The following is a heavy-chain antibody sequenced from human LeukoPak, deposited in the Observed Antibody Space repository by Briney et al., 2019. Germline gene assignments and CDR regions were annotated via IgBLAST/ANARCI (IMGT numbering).Heavy chain of an antibody. CDR3: ARDTTGWFDP. J-gene: IGHJ5*02. CDR1: GFTFSSYG. V-gene: IGHV3-33*01. Sequence: ERSLRLSCAASGFTFSSYGMHWVRQAPGKGLEWVAVISYDGSNKYYADSLKGRFTISRDNSKNTLSLQMNSLRAEDSGVYYCARDTTGWFDPWGQGTLVTVAS. D-gene: IGHD1-14*01. CDR2: ISYDGSNK.